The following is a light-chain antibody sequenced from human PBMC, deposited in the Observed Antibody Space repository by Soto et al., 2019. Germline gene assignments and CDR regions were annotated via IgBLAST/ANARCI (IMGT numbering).Light chain of an antibody. Sequence: EFVLTQSPGTLSLSPGERATLSCRASETIRSSYLAWYQQRPGQAPRLLIYAASSRATGIPDRFSGSGSGTDFALTISRLEPEDFAVYYCQFYGHFSQGTKVEIK. CDR1: ETIRSSY. J-gene: IGKJ1*01. CDR3: QFYGH. V-gene: IGKV3-20*01. CDR2: AAS.